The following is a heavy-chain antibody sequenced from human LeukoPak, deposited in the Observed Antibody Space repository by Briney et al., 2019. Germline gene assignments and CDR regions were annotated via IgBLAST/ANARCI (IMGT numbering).Heavy chain of an antibody. J-gene: IGHJ4*02. CDR1: GFTFSSYD. D-gene: IGHD4-17*01. CDR3: ARVRSLGEIDY. CDR2: IGTAGDT. V-gene: IGHV3-13*01. Sequence: GGSLRLSCAASGFTFSSYDMHWVRQATGKGLEWVSAIGTAGDTYYPGSVKGRFTISRENAKNSLYLQMNSLRAGDTAVYYCARVRSLGEIDYWGQGTLVTVSS.